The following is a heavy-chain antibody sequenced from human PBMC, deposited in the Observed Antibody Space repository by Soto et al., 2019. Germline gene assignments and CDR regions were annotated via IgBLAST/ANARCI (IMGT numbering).Heavy chain of an antibody. J-gene: IGHJ6*02. CDR1: GSSLTRPGMC. D-gene: IGHD2-2*02. CDR2: IERVDDDT. CDR3: GRAIGRPQRINGMDV. V-gene: IGHV2-70*13. Sequence: SRPKLVTPTETLTLTCTFTGSSLTRPGMCVRWIREPPGKALVWLALIERVDDDTFYSTSLTTSLTIYKDTRKNQLVLTMATMDLAETSTYYCGRAIGRPQRINGMDVWDQGTTVAISS.